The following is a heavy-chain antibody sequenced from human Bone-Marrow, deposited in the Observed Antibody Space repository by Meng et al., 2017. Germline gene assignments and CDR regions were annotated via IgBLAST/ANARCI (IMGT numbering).Heavy chain of an antibody. Sequence: GESLKISCAASGFTFSSYWMSWVRQAPGKGLEWVANIKQDGSEKYYVDSVKGRFTISRDNAKNSLYLQMNSLRAEDTAVYYCARDSLVYDYGDYRGTDYWGQGTLVTVSS. V-gene: IGHV3-7*01. D-gene: IGHD4-17*01. CDR3: ARDSLVYDYGDYRGTDY. CDR1: GFTFSSYW. CDR2: IKQDGSEK. J-gene: IGHJ4*02.